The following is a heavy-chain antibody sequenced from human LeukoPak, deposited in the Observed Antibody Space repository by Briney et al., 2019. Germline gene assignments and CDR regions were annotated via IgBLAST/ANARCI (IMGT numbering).Heavy chain of an antibody. J-gene: IGHJ6*03. CDR3: ARVEGYGGNSRYYYYYMDV. Sequence: SETLSLTCSVSGDSITSGYYWGWIRQPPGKGLEWIGSIYHSGSTYYNPSLKSRVTISVDTSKNQFSLKLSSVTAADTAVYYCARVEGYGGNSRYYYYYMDVWGKGTTVTVSS. CDR1: GDSITSGYY. V-gene: IGHV4-38-2*02. CDR2: IYHSGST. D-gene: IGHD4-23*01.